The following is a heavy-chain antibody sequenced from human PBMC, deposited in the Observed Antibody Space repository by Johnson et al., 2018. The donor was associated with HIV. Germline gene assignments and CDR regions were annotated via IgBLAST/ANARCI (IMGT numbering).Heavy chain of an antibody. Sequence: QMQLVESGGGVVQPGRSLRLSCAASGFTFSSYGMHWVRQAPGKGLEWVAIISYDGSNKHYADSVKGRFTISRDNSKNTLYMQMNSLRVEDTAVYYCARDALLRFLEWFIWGQGTMVTVSS. CDR2: ISYDGSNK. V-gene: IGHV3-30*03. J-gene: IGHJ3*02. CDR1: GFTFSSYG. D-gene: IGHD3-3*01. CDR3: ARDALLRFLEWFI.